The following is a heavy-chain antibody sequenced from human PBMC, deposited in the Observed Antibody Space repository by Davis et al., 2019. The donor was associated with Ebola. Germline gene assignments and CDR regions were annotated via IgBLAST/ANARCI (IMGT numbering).Heavy chain of an antibody. V-gene: IGHV1-18*01. CDR1: GYTFTSYG. Sequence: ASVKVSCKASGYTFTSYGISWVRQAPGQGLEWMGWISAYNGNTNYAQKLQGRVTMTTDTSTSTAYMELRSLRSDDTAVYYCARDGLNVLLWFGELPIFDYWGQGTLVTVSS. CDR3: ARDGLNVLLWFGELPIFDY. D-gene: IGHD3-10*01. CDR2: ISAYNGNT. J-gene: IGHJ4*02.